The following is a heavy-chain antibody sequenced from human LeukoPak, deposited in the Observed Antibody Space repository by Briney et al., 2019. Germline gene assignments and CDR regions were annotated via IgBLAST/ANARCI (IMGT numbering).Heavy chain of an antibody. CDR1: GFTFSDYS. Sequence: GGSLRLSCAASGFTFSDYSMNWVRQAPGRGLEWVSSITSSSSYIYYGDSVKGRFTISRDNAKNLLYLQMNSLRAEDTAVYYCAVVPYFYMDVWGKGTTVTISS. D-gene: IGHD2-2*01. J-gene: IGHJ6*03. CDR2: ITSSSSYI. CDR3: AVVPYFYMDV. V-gene: IGHV3-21*01.